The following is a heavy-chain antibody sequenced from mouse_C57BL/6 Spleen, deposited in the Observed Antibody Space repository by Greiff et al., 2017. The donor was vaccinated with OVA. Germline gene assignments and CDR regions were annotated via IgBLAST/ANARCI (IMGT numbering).Heavy chain of an antibody. J-gene: IGHJ3*01. CDR2: INPSNGGT. D-gene: IGHD2-10*01. CDR3: APYDRNSVRFAC. Sequence: VQLQQSGTELVKPGASVKLSCKASGYTFTSYWMHWVKQRPGQGLEWIGNINPSNGGTNYNEKFKSKATLTVDKSSSTAYMQLSSLTSEDSAVYYCAPYDRNSVRFACWGQGPLVTVSA. CDR1: GYTFTSYW. V-gene: IGHV1-53*01.